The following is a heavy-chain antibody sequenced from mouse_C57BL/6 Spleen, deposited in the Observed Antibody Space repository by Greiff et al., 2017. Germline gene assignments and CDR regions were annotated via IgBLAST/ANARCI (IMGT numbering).Heavy chain of an antibody. D-gene: IGHD2-1*01. CDR3: ASGGLLPLAY. V-gene: IGHV1-52*01. CDR2: IDPSDSET. CDR1: GYTFTSYW. Sequence: QVQLQQPGAELVRPGSSVKLSCKASGYTFTSYWMHWVKQRPIQGLEWIGNIDPSDSETHYNQKFKDKATLTVDKSSSTAYMQLRSLTSEDSAVYYCASGGLLPLAYWGQGTLVTVSA. J-gene: IGHJ3*01.